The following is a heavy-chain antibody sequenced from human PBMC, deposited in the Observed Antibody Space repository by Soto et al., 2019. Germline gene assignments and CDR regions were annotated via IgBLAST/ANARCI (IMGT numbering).Heavy chain of an antibody. CDR3: TTLGAPYYDILTGYYPDFDY. CDR1: GFTFSNAW. D-gene: IGHD3-9*01. J-gene: IGHJ4*02. Sequence: GGSLRLSCAASGFTFSNAWMSWVRQAPGKGLEWVGRIKSKTDGGTTDYAAPVKGRFTISRDDSKNTLYLQMNSLKTEDTAVYYCTTLGAPYYDILTGYYPDFDYWGQGTLVTVSS. CDR2: IKSKTDGGTT. V-gene: IGHV3-15*01.